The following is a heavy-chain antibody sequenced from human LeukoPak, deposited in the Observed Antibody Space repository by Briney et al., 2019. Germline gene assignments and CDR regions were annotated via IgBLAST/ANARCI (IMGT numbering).Heavy chain of an antibody. Sequence: SETLSLTCTVSGGSINNYYWSWVRQPPGKGLEWIGYIYYTGSTNYNPSLKSRVTMSVDTSKNQFSLKLSSVTAADTAVFYCARFLKQTVIFVFDIWGQGTMVTVFS. CDR1: GGSINNYY. V-gene: IGHV4-59*01. J-gene: IGHJ3*02. CDR3: ARFLKQTVIFVFDI. CDR2: IYYTGST. D-gene: IGHD3-3*01.